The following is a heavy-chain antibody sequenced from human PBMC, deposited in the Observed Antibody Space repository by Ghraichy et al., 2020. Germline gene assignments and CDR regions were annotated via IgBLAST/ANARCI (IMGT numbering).Heavy chain of an antibody. CDR1: GFTFSSYA. Sequence: GGSLRLSCAASGFTFSSYAMHWVRQAPGKGLEWVAVISYDGSNKYYADSVKGRFTISRDNSKNTLYLQMNSLRAEDTAVYYCATLPTQDGPHINDYLGQGTLVTVSS. J-gene: IGHJ4*02. V-gene: IGHV3-30*04. D-gene: IGHD1-14*01. CDR3: ATLPTQDGPHINDY. CDR2: ISYDGSNK.